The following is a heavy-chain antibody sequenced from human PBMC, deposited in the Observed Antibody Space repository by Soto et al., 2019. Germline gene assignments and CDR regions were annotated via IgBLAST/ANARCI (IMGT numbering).Heavy chain of an antibody. CDR2: TYPGHSDT. V-gene: IGHV5-51*01. Sequence: GESLKISWKGSGYSFISYWIGWVRQMPGKGREWMGITYPGHSDTSSAPSFQDQVTISAAKSISTAYLQWTSLKASDTAMYYCAKTRYYGGDSYTHHPFDIWGQGTMVTVSS. J-gene: IGHJ3*02. CDR1: GYSFISYW. D-gene: IGHD2-21*02. CDR3: AKTRYYGGDSYTHHPFDI.